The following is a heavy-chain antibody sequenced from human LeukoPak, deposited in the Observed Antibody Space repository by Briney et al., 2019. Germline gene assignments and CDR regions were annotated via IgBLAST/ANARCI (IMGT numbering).Heavy chain of an antibody. Sequence: GSSVKVSCKASGGTFSSYAISWVRQAPGQGHEWMGGIILIFGTANYAQKFQGRVTITADESTSKAYMELHSLRSEDTAVYYCARDVGELLLYWGQGTLVTVSS. V-gene: IGHV1-69*01. CDR2: IILIFGTA. J-gene: IGHJ4*02. CDR1: GGTFSSYA. D-gene: IGHD3-10*01. CDR3: ARDVGELLLY.